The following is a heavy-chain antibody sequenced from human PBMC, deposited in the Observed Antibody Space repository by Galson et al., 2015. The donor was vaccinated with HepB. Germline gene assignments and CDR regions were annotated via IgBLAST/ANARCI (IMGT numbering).Heavy chain of an antibody. D-gene: IGHD1-26*01. Sequence: VSCKASGGTFSSSAIRWVRQAPGQGLEWMGGIIPIFGTATYAQKFQGRVTITADESTSTAYVELSSLRSEDTAVYYCARPGSRVYWYFDLWGRCTLVTFSS. V-gene: IGHV1-69*01. CDR3: ARPGSRVYWYFDL. CDR1: GGTFSSSA. CDR2: IIPIFGTA. J-gene: IGHJ2*01.